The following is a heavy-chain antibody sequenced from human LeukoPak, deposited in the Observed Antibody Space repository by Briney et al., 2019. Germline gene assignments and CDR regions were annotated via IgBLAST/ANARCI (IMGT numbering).Heavy chain of an antibody. CDR1: GGSISSSSYY. CDR3: ASPYGSGSYSVDY. J-gene: IGHJ4*02. CDR2: IYYSGST. Sequence: SETLSLTCTVSGGSISSSSYYWGWIRQPPGKGLEWIGSIYYSGSTYYNPSLKSRVTISVDTSKNQFSLKLSSVTAADTAVYYCASPYGSGSYSVDYWGQGTLVTVSS. D-gene: IGHD3-10*01. V-gene: IGHV4-39*01.